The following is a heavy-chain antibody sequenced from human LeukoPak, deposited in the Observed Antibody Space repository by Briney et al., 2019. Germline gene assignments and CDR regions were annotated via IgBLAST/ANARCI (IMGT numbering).Heavy chain of an antibody. CDR2: INHSGST. CDR1: GGSFSGYY. Sequence: SETLSLTCAVYGGSFSGYYWSWIRQPPGKGLEWIGEINHSGSTNYNSSLKSRVTISVDTSKNQFSLKLSSVTAADTAVYYCASGRLDDDAFDIWGQGTMVTVSS. CDR3: ASGRLDDDAFDI. D-gene: IGHD1-1*01. J-gene: IGHJ3*02. V-gene: IGHV4-34*01.